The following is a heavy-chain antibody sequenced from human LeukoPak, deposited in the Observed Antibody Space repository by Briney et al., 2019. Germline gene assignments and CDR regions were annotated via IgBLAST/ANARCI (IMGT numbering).Heavy chain of an antibody. Sequence: GGSLRLSCAASGFTFSSYAMSWVRQAPGKGLEWVSAISGSGGSTYYADSVKGRFTISRDSSKNTLYLQMNSLRAEDTAVYYCAKSGSGRVGYGDYERSRDYWGQGTLVTVSS. J-gene: IGHJ4*02. CDR1: GFTFSSYA. D-gene: IGHD4-17*01. CDR2: ISGSGGST. CDR3: AKSGSGRVGYGDYERSRDY. V-gene: IGHV3-23*01.